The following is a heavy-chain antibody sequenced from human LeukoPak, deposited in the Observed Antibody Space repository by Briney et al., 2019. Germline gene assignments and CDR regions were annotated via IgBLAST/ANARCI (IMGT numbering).Heavy chain of an antibody. D-gene: IGHD1-14*01. Sequence: GGSLRLSCAASGFTFSSYEMNWVRQAPGKGLEWVSYISSSGSTIYYADSVKGRFTISRDNAKNSLYLQMNSLRAEDTAVYYCASVPGRGLADALDIWGQGTMVTVSS. CDR2: ISSSGSTI. V-gene: IGHV3-48*03. J-gene: IGHJ3*02. CDR3: ASVPGRGLADALDI. CDR1: GFTFSSYE.